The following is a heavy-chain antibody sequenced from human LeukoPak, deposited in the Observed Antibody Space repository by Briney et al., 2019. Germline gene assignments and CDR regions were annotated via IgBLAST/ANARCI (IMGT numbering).Heavy chain of an antibody. V-gene: IGHV4-4*07. J-gene: IGHJ6*02. Sequence: SETLSLTCTVSGGSISSYYWSWIRQPAGKGLEWIGHIYTSGSTNYNPSLKSRVTMSVDTSKNQFSLKLSSVTAADTAVYYCARDTYCSSTGCHPIYYYGMDVWGQGTTVTVSS. D-gene: IGHD2-2*01. CDR3: ARDTYCSSTGCHPIYYYGMDV. CDR2: IYTSGST. CDR1: GGSISSYY.